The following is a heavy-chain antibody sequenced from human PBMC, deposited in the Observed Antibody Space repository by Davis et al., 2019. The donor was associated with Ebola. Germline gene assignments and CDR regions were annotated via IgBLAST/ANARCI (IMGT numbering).Heavy chain of an antibody. CDR2: INPNDGRT. J-gene: IGHJ3*02. CDR3: AAYTGAWGAFDI. Sequence: ASVKVSCKASGYTFTNYYMHWVRQAPGQGLEWMGMINPNDGRTIYAQKFQGRVTVTRDTSTTTVYMDLSSLRSEDTALYYCAAYTGAWGAFDIWGQGTMVAVSS. CDR1: GYTFTNYY. V-gene: IGHV1-46*01. D-gene: IGHD2-8*02.